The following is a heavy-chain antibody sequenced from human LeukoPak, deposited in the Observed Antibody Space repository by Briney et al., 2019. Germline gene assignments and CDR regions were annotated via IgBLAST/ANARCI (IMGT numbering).Heavy chain of an antibody. V-gene: IGHV4-38-2*02. Sequence: SETLSLTCTVCGYSISSGYYWGWIRQPPGKGLEWIGSIYHSGSTDYNPSLKSRVTISVDTSKNQFSLRLRSVTAADTAVYYCARGKSGGSHIDYWGQGTMVTVSS. CDR3: ARGKSGGSHIDY. CDR2: IYHSGST. D-gene: IGHD1-26*01. CDR1: GYSISSGYY. J-gene: IGHJ4*02.